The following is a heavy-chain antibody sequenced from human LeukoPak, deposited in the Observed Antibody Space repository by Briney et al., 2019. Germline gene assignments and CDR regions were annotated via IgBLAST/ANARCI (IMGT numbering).Heavy chain of an antibody. CDR1: GYTFTGYY. D-gene: IGHD3-3*01. CDR3: ARGEYDLWSGDDAFDI. J-gene: IGHJ3*02. V-gene: IGHV1-2*02. Sequence: GASVKVSCKASGYTFTGYYMHWVRQAPGQGLEWMGWINPNSGGTNYAQKFQGRVTMTRDTSISTAYMELSRLRSDDTAVYYCARGEYDLWSGDDAFDIWGQGTMVTVSS. CDR2: INPNSGGT.